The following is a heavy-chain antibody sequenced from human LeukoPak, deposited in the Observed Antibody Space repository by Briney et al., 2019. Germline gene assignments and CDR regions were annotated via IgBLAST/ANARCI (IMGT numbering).Heavy chain of an antibody. CDR3: ARDGDGDYDFDY. Sequence: PGGSLRLSCAASGFTFSSYSMNWVRQAPGKGLEWVSSISSSSSYIYYADSVKGRFTISRDNAKNSLYLQMNSLRAEDTAVYYCARDGDGDYDFDYWGQGTLVTVSS. D-gene: IGHD4-17*01. J-gene: IGHJ4*02. CDR2: ISSSSSYI. V-gene: IGHV3-21*01. CDR1: GFTFSSYS.